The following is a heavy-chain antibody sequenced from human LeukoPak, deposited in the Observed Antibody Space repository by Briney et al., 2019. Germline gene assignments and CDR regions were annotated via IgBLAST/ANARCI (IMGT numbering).Heavy chain of an antibody. Sequence: GGSLRLSCAASGFTFDDYGMSWVRQAPGKGLEWVSGINWNGGSTGYADSVKGRFTISRDNSKNSLYLQMNSLRTEDTALYYCAKDTAMVYRWFDPWGQGTLVTVSS. CDR1: GFTFDDYG. V-gene: IGHV3-20*04. D-gene: IGHD5-18*01. J-gene: IGHJ5*02. CDR3: AKDTAMVYRWFDP. CDR2: INWNGGST.